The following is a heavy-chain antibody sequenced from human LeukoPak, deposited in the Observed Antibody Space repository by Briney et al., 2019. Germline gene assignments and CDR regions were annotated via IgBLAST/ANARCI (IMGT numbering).Heavy chain of an antibody. J-gene: IGHJ4*02. V-gene: IGHV3-30-3*01. CDR2: ISYDGSNK. CDR1: GFTFSSYA. CDR3: ARDDDEYSSGWYAVDY. D-gene: IGHD6-19*01. Sequence: AGGSLRLSCAASGFTFSSYAIHWVRQAPGKGLEWVAVISYDGSNKYYADSVKGRFTISRDNSKNTLYLQMNSLRAEDTAVYYCARDDDEYSSGWYAVDYWGQGTLVTVSS.